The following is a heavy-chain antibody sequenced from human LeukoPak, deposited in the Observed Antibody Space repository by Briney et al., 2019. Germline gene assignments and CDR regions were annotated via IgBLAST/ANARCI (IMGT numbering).Heavy chain of an antibody. CDR1: GFTFNNYA. CDR2: IYNDGGST. J-gene: IGHJ4*02. CDR3: AKSGAKWSFFDY. Sequence: PGGSLRLSCAASGFTFNNYAMNWVRQAPGKGLEWVSDIYNDGGSTSYADSVKGRFTISRDNSKNTLYLQMNNLRADDTAVYYCAKSGAKWSFFDYWGQGTLVTVSS. V-gene: IGHV3-23*01. D-gene: IGHD2-15*01.